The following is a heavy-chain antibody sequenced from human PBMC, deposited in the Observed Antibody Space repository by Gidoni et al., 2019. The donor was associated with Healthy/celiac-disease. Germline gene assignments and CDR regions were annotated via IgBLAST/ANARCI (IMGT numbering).Heavy chain of an antibody. CDR3: AKDYTGSGGLDY. J-gene: IGHJ4*02. CDR2: ISWNSGSI. Sequence: EVQLVESGGGLVQPGRSLRLSCAASGFTFDDYAMHWVRQAPGKGLEWVSGISWNSGSIGYADSVKGRFTISRDNAKNSLYLQMNSLRAEDTALYYCAKDYTGSGGLDYWGQGTLVTVSS. V-gene: IGHV3-9*01. D-gene: IGHD2-15*01. CDR1: GFTFDDYA.